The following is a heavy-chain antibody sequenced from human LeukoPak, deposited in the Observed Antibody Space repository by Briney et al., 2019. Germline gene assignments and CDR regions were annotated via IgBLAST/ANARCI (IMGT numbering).Heavy chain of an antibody. D-gene: IGHD3-3*01. CDR2: IYYSGST. CDR1: GGSISSYY. V-gene: IGHV4-59*01. Sequence: SQTLSLTCTVSGGSISSYYWSWIRQPPGKGLEWIGYIYYSGSTNYNPSLKSRVTISVDTSKNQFSLKLSSVTAADTAVYYCARVDFWSGLMAWGQGTLVTVSS. J-gene: IGHJ4*02. CDR3: ARVDFWSGLMA.